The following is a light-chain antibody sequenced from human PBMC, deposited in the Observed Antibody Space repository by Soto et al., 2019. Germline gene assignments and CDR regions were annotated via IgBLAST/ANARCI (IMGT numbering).Light chain of an antibody. CDR2: GNS. CDR3: QSYDSSLSHYVV. Sequence: SVLTQPPSVSGAPGQRVTISCTGSSSNIGAGYDVHWYQQLPGTAPKLLIYGNSNRPSGVPDRFSGSKSGTSASPAITGLQAEDEADYYCQSYDSSLSHYVVFGGGTKLTVL. CDR1: SSNIGAGYD. J-gene: IGLJ2*01. V-gene: IGLV1-40*01.